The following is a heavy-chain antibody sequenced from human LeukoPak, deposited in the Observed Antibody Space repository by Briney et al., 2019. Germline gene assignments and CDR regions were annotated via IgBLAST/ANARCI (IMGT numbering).Heavy chain of an antibody. CDR2: IIPIFGTA. V-gene: IGHV1-69*13. CDR3: ARGSYYDILTGYYLY. J-gene: IGHJ4*02. CDR1: GGTFSSYA. D-gene: IGHD3-9*01. Sequence: SVEVSCKASGGTFSSYAISWVRQAPGQGLEWMGGIIPIFGTANYAQKFQGRVTITADESTSTAYMELSSLRSEDTAVYYCARGSYYDILTGYYLYWGQGTLVTVSS.